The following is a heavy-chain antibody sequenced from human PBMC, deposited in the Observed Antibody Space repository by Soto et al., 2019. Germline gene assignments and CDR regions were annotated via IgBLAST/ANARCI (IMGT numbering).Heavy chain of an antibody. CDR2: INHSGST. V-gene: IGHV4-34*01. CDR3: AGRYCSGGSCYLGAFNI. D-gene: IGHD2-15*01. Sequence: SETLSLTCAVYGGSFSGYYWNWIRQPPGKGLEWIGEINHSGSTNYNPSLKSRVTISVDTSKNQFSLKLSSVTAADTAMYYCAGRYCSGGSCYLGAFNIWGQGTMVTVSS. J-gene: IGHJ3*02. CDR1: GGSFSGYY.